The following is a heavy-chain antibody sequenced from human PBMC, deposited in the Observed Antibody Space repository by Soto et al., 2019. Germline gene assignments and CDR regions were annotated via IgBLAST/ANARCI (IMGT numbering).Heavy chain of an antibody. CDR3: AKAWGSGGVLGWFDP. D-gene: IGHD2-15*01. CDR2: ISYDGSNK. J-gene: IGHJ5*02. Sequence: QVQLVESGGGVVQPGRSLRLSCAASGFTFSSYGMHWVRQAPGKGLEWVAVISYDGSNKYYADSVKGRFTISRDNSKNTLYLQMNSLRAEDTAVYYCAKAWGSGGVLGWFDPWGQGTLVTVSS. CDR1: GFTFSSYG. V-gene: IGHV3-30*18.